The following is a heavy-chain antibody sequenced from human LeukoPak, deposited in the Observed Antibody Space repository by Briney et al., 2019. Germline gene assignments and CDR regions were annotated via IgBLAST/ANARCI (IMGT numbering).Heavy chain of an antibody. CDR2: ISGSGGST. CDR1: GFTFSSYA. Sequence: GGSLRLSCAASGFTFSSYAMSWVRQAPGKGLEWVSAISGSGGSTYYADSVKGRFTISRDNSKNTLYLQMNSLRAEDTAVYYCASIRFLEWLAFDIWGQGTMVTVSS. CDR3: ASIRFLEWLAFDI. J-gene: IGHJ3*02. V-gene: IGHV3-23*01. D-gene: IGHD3-3*01.